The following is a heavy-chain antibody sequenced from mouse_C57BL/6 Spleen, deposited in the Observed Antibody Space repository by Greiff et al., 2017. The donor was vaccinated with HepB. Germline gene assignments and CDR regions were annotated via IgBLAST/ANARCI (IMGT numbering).Heavy chain of an antibody. CDR2: INPSSGYT. V-gene: IGHV1-7*01. Sequence: VQLQQSGAELAKPGASVKLSCKASGYTFTSYWMHWVKQRPGQGLEWIGYINPSSGYTKYNQKFKDKATLTADKSSSTAYMQLSSLTYEDSAVYYCARLTTDVSSPAWFAYWGQGTLVTVSA. CDR3: ARLTTDVSSPAWFAY. J-gene: IGHJ3*01. D-gene: IGHD1-1*01. CDR1: GYTFTSYW.